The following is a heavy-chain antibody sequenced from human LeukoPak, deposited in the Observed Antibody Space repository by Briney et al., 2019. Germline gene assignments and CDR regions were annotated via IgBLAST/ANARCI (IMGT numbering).Heavy chain of an antibody. D-gene: IGHD6-6*01. CDR2: IIPIFGTA. CDR3: ASEGPAASSSDY. V-gene: IGHV1-69*06. CDR1: GGTFSSYA. J-gene: IGHJ4*02. Sequence: SVKVSCKASGGTFSSYAISWVRQAPGQGLEWMGGIIPIFGTANYAQKFQGRVTITADKSTSTAYMELSSLRSEDTAVYYCASEGPAASSSDYWGQGTLVTVSS.